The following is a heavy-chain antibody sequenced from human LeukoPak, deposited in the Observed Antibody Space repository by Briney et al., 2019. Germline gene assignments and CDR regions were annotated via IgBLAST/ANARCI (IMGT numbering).Heavy chain of an antibody. D-gene: IGHD1-14*01. CDR2: IYPDDSDT. CDR1: GYSFTSYW. Sequence: KYGESLKISCKGSGYSFTSYWVVWVRQLPGKGLEWMGTIYPDDSDTRYSPSFQGQVTISADKSISTAYLQWSSLRASDTGMYYCARPGATGRFDYWGQGTPVTVSS. J-gene: IGHJ4*02. CDR3: ARPGATGRFDY. V-gene: IGHV5-51*01.